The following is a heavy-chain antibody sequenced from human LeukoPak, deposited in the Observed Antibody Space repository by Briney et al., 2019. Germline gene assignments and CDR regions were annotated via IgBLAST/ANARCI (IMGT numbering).Heavy chain of an antibody. Sequence: GASVKVSCKASGYTFTSYDINWVRQATGQGLEWMGWMNPNSGNTGYAQKFQGRVTMTRNTSISTAYMELSSLRSEDTAVYYCARSDSWSGYYTGGMDVWGQGTTVTVSS. J-gene: IGHJ6*02. V-gene: IGHV1-8*01. CDR3: ARSDSWSGYYTGGMDV. CDR1: GYTFTSYD. D-gene: IGHD3-3*01. CDR2: MNPNSGNT.